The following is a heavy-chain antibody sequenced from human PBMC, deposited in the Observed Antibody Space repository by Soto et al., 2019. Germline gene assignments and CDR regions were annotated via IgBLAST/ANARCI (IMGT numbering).Heavy chain of an antibody. CDR1: GFTFSSYA. V-gene: IGHV3-30-3*01. D-gene: IGHD1-26*01. CDR3: ARPRWSGSYLPFDY. J-gene: IGHJ4*02. CDR2: ISYDGRNK. Sequence: GGSLRLSCAASGFTFSSYAMHWVRQAPGKGLEWVAVISYDGRNKYYADSVKGRFTISRDNSKNTLYLQMNSLRAEDTAVYYCARPRWSGSYLPFDYWGQGTLVTVSS.